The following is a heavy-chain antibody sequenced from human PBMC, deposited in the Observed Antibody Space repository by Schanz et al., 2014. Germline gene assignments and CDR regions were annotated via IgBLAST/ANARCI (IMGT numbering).Heavy chain of an antibody. CDR1: GFTFSSYG. J-gene: IGHJ6*02. V-gene: IGHV3-NL1*01. CDR2: ISASGGST. Sequence: ESGGGVVQPGRSLRLSCAASGFTFSSYGMHWVRQAPGKGLEWVSAISASGGSTYYADSVKGRFTTSRDNSKNTVYLQMDSLRPEDTAVYYCAKQFLSYYFYGMDVWGQGTTVSVSS. CDR3: AKQFLSYYFYGMDV.